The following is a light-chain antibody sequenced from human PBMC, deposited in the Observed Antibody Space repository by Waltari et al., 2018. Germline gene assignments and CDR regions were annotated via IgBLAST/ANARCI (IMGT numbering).Light chain of an antibody. CDR3: SSYTSSMTYV. Sequence: QSALTQPASVSGSPGQSITISCTGTSSDVGAYKYVSWYQQHPDKAPKPIIFDVSDRPSGVSDRFSGSKSGNTASLTISGLQAEDEADYYCSSYTSSMTYVFGTATKVTVL. V-gene: IGLV2-14*03. CDR1: SSDVGAYKY. J-gene: IGLJ1*01. CDR2: DVS.